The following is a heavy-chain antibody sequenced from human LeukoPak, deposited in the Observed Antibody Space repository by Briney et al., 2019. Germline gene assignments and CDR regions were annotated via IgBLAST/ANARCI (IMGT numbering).Heavy chain of an antibody. CDR3: AREVKVKRGYSYAGYYNYMDV. J-gene: IGHJ6*03. Sequence: PSETLSLTCTVSGGSISSHYWSWIRRPPGKGLEWIGYIYYSGSTNYNPSLKSRVTISVDTSKNQFSLKLSSVTAADTAVYYCAREVKVKRGYSYAGYYNYMDVWGKGTTVTVSS. D-gene: IGHD5-18*01. CDR2: IYYSGST. V-gene: IGHV4-59*11. CDR1: GGSISSHY.